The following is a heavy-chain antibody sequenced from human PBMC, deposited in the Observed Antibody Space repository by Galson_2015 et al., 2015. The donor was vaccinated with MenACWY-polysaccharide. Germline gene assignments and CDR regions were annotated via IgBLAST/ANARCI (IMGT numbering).Heavy chain of an antibody. CDR2: MNPNSGNT. CDR1: GCTFTSYA. J-gene: IGHJ6*02. CDR3: ASGSYLEVYYYGMDV. Sequence: SCKASGCTFTSYAINWVRQATGPGLEWMGWMNPNSGNTGYAQKFQGRVTITRNTSISTAYMELSSLRSEDTAVYYCASGSYLEVYYYGMDVWGQGTTVTVSS. V-gene: IGHV1-8*01. D-gene: IGHD1-26*01.